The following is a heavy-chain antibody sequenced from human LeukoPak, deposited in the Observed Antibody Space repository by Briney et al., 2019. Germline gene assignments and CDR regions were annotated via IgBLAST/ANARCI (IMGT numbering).Heavy chain of an antibody. CDR3: AREFGTFAARPHQSYYFDY. CDR1: GGSFSGYY. CDR2: INHSGST. V-gene: IGHV4-34*01. D-gene: IGHD6-6*01. J-gene: IGHJ4*02. Sequence: SETLSLTCAVYGGSFSGYYWSWIRQPPGKGLEWIGEINHSGSTNYNPSLKSRVTISVDTSKNQFSLKLSSVTAADTAVYFCAREFGTFAARPHQSYYFDYWGQGTLVTVSS.